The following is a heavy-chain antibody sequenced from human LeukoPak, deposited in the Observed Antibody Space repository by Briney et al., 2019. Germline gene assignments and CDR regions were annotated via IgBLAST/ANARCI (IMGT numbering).Heavy chain of an antibody. D-gene: IGHD2-21*01. V-gene: IGHV3-7*01. J-gene: IGHJ4*02. CDR2: IKQDGSQK. Sequence: GGSLRLSCAASGFTFSDHYMDWVRQAPGKGLEWVATIKQDGSQKYYVDSVKGRFTISRDNAKNSLYLQMNSLRAEDTAVYYCARGGGYCGGDCYGIDYWGQGTLVTVSS. CDR1: GFTFSDHY. CDR3: ARGGGYCGGDCYGIDY.